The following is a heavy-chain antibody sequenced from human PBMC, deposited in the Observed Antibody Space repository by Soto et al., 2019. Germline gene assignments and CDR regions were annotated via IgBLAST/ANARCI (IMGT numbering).Heavy chain of an antibody. J-gene: IGHJ4*02. Sequence: LRLSCAASGFTFSTSGMDWVRQAPGKGLEWVAVISYDGSYKYYADSVKGRFTVSRDNSKNTLYLQVNSLRAEDTAVYYCAKDRGHTDPSFDYWGLGTLVTVSS. CDR3: AKDRGHTDPSFDY. V-gene: IGHV3-30*18. D-gene: IGHD2-8*02. CDR2: ISYDGSYK. CDR1: GFTFSTSG.